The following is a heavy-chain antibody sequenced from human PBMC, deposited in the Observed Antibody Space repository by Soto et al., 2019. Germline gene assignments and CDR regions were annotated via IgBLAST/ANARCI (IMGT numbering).Heavy chain of an antibody. J-gene: IGHJ6*02. CDR2: ISYDGSNK. Sequence: QVQLVESGGGVVQPGRSLRLSCAASGFTFSSYGMHWVRQAPGKGLEWVAVISYDGSNKYYADSVKGRFTISRDNSKNTLDLQMNSLRAEDTAVYYCAKVVTMAPGSYYYGMDVWGQGTTVTVSS. CDR3: AKVVTMAPGSYYYGMDV. CDR1: GFTFSSYG. V-gene: IGHV3-30*18. D-gene: IGHD3-10*01.